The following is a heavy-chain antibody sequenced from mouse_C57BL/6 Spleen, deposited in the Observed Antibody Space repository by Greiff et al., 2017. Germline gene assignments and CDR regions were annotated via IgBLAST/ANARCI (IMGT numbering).Heavy chain of an antibody. CDR2: IDPADSET. J-gene: IGHJ4*01. CDR3: ARGYRNYGYYDMDY. D-gene: IGHD1-1*01. CDR1: GYTFTSYW. Sequence: QVQLQQPGAELVRPGSSVKLSCTASGYTFTSYWMHWVKQRPIQGLEWIGNIDPADSETHYNQKFKDKATFTVDKSSSTAYLQLSSLTSEDSAVYYCARGYRNYGYYDMDYWGQGASVTVSS. V-gene: IGHV1-52*01.